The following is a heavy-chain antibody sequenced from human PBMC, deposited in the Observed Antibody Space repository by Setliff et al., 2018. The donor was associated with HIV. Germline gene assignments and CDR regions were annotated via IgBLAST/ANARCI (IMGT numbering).Heavy chain of an antibody. CDR2: MYYTGSS. V-gene: IGHV4-39*02. Sequence: SETLSLTCAVSGGSISSSNYYWVWIRQPPGKGLEWIGSMYYTGSSYYNPSLKSRVTISVDTSKNQFSLKLSSVTAADTAMYYCARDKEDYYGDYNWFDPWGQGTLVTVSS. D-gene: IGHD4-17*01. CDR3: ARDKEDYYGDYNWFDP. CDR1: GGSISSSNYY. J-gene: IGHJ5*02.